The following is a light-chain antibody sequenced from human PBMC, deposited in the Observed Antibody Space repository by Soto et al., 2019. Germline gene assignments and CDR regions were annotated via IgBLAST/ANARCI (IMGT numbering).Light chain of an antibody. V-gene: IGLV2-11*01. CDR1: SSYVGGYNY. J-gene: IGLJ1*01. CDR3: CSHAGSYTYV. CDR2: DVT. Sequence: QSVLTQPRSVSGSPGQSLTISCTGTSSYVGGYNYVSWYQQHPGKVPKLMIYDVTKRPSGVPDRFSGSKSGNTASLTISGLQSEDEADYYCCSHAGSYTYVFGTGTKLTVL.